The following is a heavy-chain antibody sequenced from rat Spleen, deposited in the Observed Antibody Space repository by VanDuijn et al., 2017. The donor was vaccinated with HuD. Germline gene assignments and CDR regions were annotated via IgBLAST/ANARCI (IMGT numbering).Heavy chain of an antibody. V-gene: IGHV5-29*01. D-gene: IGHD1-12*01. CDR1: GFRFTNYG. CDR3: AKLSSGFPY. Sequence: EVQLVESGGGLVQPGRSLKLSCVASGFRFTNYGMAWVRQAPTKGLEWVATISYDGGSTYFRDSVKGRFTISRDNAENTVYLIMNSLRSEDTATYYCAKLSSGFPYWGQGTLVTVSS. CDR2: ISYDGGST. J-gene: IGHJ3*01.